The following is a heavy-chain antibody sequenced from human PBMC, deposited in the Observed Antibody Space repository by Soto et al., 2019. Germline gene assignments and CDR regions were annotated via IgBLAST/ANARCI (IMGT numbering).Heavy chain of an antibody. V-gene: IGHV3-48*02. CDR1: AFTLSRYS. D-gene: IGHD1-20*01. CDR2: ISSGSGTI. Sequence: EVQLMESGGGLVQPGGSLRLSCAASAFTLSRYSMNWVRQAPGKGLEWISYISSGSGTIYYADSVKGRFTISRDNAKNSLYLQMNSLRDEDTAVYYCASDTFANWNFYYYGMDVWGQGTTVTVSS. CDR3: ASDTFANWNFYYYGMDV. J-gene: IGHJ6*02.